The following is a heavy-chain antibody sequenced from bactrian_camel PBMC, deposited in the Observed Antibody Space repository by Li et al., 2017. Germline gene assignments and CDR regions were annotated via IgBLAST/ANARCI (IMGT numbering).Heavy chain of an antibody. CDR1: EWKYKHSDMYC. V-gene: IGHV3S53*01. CDR2: IDSDGTT. Sequence: HVQLVESGGGSVQAGGSLRLSCVFSEWKYKHSDMYCMGWFRQAPGKEREGVAAIDSDGTTVYADSVKGRFTVSADNAKNILYLQMDSLKPEDTAMYYCAGSGYRSFRLLVGGLVGLEYGMDYWGNGTQVTVS. J-gene: IGHJ7*01. D-gene: IGHD3*01.